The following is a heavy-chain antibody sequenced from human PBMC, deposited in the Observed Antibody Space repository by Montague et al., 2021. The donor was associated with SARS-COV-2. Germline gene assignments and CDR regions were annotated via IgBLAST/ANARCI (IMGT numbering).Heavy chain of an antibody. Sequence: SETLSLTCTVSGGSISSSSYYWGWLRQPPGTGLVWIGSIYYSGSTYYNPSLKSRVTISVDKSKNQFSLKLSSVTAAATAVYYCARVGRQQLVRLSGMDVWGQGTTVTVSS. D-gene: IGHD6-13*01. V-gene: IGHV4-39*07. CDR2: IYYSGST. CDR1: GGSISSSSYY. CDR3: ARVGRQQLVRLSGMDV. J-gene: IGHJ6*02.